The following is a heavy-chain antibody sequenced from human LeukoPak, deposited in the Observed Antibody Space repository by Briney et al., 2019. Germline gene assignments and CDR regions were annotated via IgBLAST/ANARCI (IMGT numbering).Heavy chain of an antibody. J-gene: IGHJ4*02. Sequence: PSETLSLTCAVSGGSIISSKWWSWVRPPPGKGPEWIGETHHSGSTNYNPSLKSRVTISVDKSKNQFSLKLNSMTAADTAVYYCATSGSRGNWGQGTLVTVSS. CDR2: THHSGST. CDR3: ATSGSRGN. V-gene: IGHV4-4*02. D-gene: IGHD1-26*01. CDR1: GGSIISSKW.